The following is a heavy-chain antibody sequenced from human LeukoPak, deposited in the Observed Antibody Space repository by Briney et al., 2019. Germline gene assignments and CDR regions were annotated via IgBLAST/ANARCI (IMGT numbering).Heavy chain of an antibody. J-gene: IGHJ4*02. CDR1: GFPFSSYA. V-gene: IGHV3-64D*09. CDR3: VKDVLLWFGEPIPYYFDY. D-gene: IGHD3-10*01. CDR2: ISSNGGST. Sequence: PGGSVSLSCSASGFPFSSYAMHWVRQAPGRGLEYVSAISSNGGSTYYADSVKGRFTISGDNSKNTLYLQMSNLRAEDTAVYYCVKDVLLWFGEPIPYYFDYWGQGTLVTVSS.